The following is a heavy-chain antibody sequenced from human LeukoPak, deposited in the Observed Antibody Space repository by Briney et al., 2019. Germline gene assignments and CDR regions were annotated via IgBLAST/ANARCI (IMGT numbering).Heavy chain of an antibody. CDR1: GFTFSSYA. J-gene: IGHJ4*02. CDR2: ISRSGDST. D-gene: IGHD5-18*01. Sequence: PGGSLRLSCAASGFTFSSYAMSWVRQAPGKGLEWVSAISRSGDSTYYADSVKGRFTISRDNSKNTLYLQMNSLRAEDTAVYYCARAGSRGYSYGYDYWGQGTLVTVSS. CDR3: ARAGSRGYSYGYDY. V-gene: IGHV3-23*01.